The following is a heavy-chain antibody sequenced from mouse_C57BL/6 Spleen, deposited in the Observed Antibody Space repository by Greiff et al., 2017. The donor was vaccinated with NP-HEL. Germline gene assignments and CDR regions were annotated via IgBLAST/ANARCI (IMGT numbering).Heavy chain of an antibody. D-gene: IGHD2-3*01. CDR1: GYSFTGYY. CDR2: LNPSTGGT. J-gene: IGHJ3*01. CDR3: SRIDGYYAY. Sequence: VQLQQSGPELVKPGASVKISCKASGYSFTGYYMNWVKQSPEKSLEWIGELNPSTGGTTYNQKFKAKATLTVDKSSSTAYMQLKSLTSEDSAVYYCSRIDGYYAYWGQGTLVTVSA. V-gene: IGHV1-42*01.